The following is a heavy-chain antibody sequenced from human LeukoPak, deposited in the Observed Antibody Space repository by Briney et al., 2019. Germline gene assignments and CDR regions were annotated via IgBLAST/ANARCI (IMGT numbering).Heavy chain of an antibody. Sequence: GGSLRLSCAASGFTFSNYGMHWVRQAPGKGLEWVAGISNDGNKKYYADSVKGRFIISRDNSKNTLYLQMNSLRAEDKAVYYCAKDNGYYYDSSGYYDYWGQGTLVTVSS. J-gene: IGHJ4*02. D-gene: IGHD3-22*01. CDR2: ISNDGNKK. CDR1: GFTFSNYG. V-gene: IGHV3-30*18. CDR3: AKDNGYYYDSSGYYDY.